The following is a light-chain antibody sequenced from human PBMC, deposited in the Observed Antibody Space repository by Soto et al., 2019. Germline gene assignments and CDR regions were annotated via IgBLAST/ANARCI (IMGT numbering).Light chain of an antibody. Sequence: IQVTQSPSSLSASVGDRVTITCRASQSISSYLNWYQQKPGKAPKLLIYRASSLESGVPSRFSGSGSGTEFTLTISSLQPDDFAVYYCQQYGSSPLTFGGGTKVDIK. CDR2: RAS. J-gene: IGKJ4*01. CDR3: QQYGSSPLT. CDR1: QSISSY. V-gene: IGKV1-5*03.